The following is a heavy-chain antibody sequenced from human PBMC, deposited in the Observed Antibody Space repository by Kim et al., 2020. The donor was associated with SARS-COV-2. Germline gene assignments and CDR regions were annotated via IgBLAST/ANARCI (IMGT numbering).Heavy chain of an antibody. CDR1: GFTFSSYA. CDR3: ARDGRGAMGAAFDI. CDR2: ISYDGSNK. D-gene: IGHD3-10*01. Sequence: GGSLRLSCAASGFTFSSYAMHWVRQAPGKGLEWVAVISYDGSNKYYADSVKGRFTISRDNSKNTLYLQMNSLRAEDTAVYYCARDGRGAMGAAFDIWGQGTMVTVSS. V-gene: IGHV3-30*04. J-gene: IGHJ3*02.